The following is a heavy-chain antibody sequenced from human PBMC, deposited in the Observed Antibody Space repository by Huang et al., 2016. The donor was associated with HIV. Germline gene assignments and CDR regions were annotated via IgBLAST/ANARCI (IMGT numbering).Heavy chain of an antibody. CDR2: IYYMGSI. Sequence: QLQLQESGPGLVKPSETLSLTCTVSGGSIRSANYYWGWIRQPPGTGLAWLGSIYYMGSIYYNPSLKRRGTITGDTSKNHFSLRMRSGTAADTAVYYCARRPGSITMSRGVITDPYWGQGTLVTVSS. CDR1: GGSIRSANYY. V-gene: IGHV4-39*02. D-gene: IGHD3-10*01. J-gene: IGHJ4*02. CDR3: ARRPGSITMSRGVITDPY.